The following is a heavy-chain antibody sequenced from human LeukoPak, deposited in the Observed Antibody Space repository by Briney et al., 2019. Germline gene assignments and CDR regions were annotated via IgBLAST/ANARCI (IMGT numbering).Heavy chain of an antibody. CDR1: GFTFSSYG. CDR2: ISSSSSAI. J-gene: IGHJ4*02. CDR3: ARGGGARPYY. D-gene: IGHD3-10*01. V-gene: IGHV3-48*02. Sequence: AGGSLRLSCTASGFTFSSYGMNWVRQAPGKGLKWVSYISSSSSAINYADSVKGRFTISRDNAKNSLFLQMNSLRDEDTAMYYCARGGGARPYYWGQGTLVTVSS.